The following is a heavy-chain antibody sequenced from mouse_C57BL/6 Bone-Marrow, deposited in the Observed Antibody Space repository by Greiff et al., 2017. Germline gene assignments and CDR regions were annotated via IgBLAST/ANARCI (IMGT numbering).Heavy chain of an antibody. V-gene: IGHV2-2*01. CDR1: GFSLTSYC. CDR2: IWSGGRT. CDR3: ARNAYGSSYPFAY. Sequence: VQLQQSGPGLVQPSQSLSITCTVSGFSLTSYCVHWVRQSPGKGLEWLGVIWSGGRTDNNAAFISRLSTSKDNSKSQVFFKMNSLQADDTAIYYCARNAYGSSYPFAYWGQGTLVTVSA. D-gene: IGHD1-1*01. J-gene: IGHJ3*01.